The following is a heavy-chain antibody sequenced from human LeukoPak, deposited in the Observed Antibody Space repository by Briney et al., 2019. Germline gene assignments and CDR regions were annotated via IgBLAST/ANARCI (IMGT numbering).Heavy chain of an antibody. Sequence: APVKVSCKAFGYTFTGYYMHWGRQAPGQRREWRGRMDSSSGGTNYAQKFQGRVTMTKDTSINTDYMELSRLRSDDTAVYYCARRLYYYGSETHLDSWGQGTLVTVSS. CDR2: MDSSSGGT. J-gene: IGHJ4*02. CDR1: GYTFTGYY. D-gene: IGHD3-10*01. V-gene: IGHV1-2*06. CDR3: ARRLYYYGSETHLDS.